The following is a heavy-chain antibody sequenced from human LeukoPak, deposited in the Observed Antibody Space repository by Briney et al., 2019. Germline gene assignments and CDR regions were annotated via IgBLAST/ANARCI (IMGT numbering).Heavy chain of an antibody. D-gene: IGHD5-24*01. CDR3: ARDLGDGYNN. Sequence: GGSLRLSCEVSGFTFSNYWMSWVRQAPGKGLEWVGNINQHGSEQYFVASVKGRFTISRDNAKNSLYLQMNSLRAEDTAVYYCARDLGDGYNNWGQGTLVTVSS. CDR1: GFTFSNYW. J-gene: IGHJ4*02. V-gene: IGHV3-7*03. CDR2: INQHGSEQ.